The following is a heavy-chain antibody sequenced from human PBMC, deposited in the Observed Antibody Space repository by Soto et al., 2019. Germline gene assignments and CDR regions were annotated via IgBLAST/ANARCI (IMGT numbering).Heavy chain of an antibody. CDR3: ARDEIDYYDSSGYDPGVY. CDR2: ISYDGSNK. V-gene: IGHV3-30-3*01. CDR1: GFTFSSYA. D-gene: IGHD3-22*01. J-gene: IGHJ4*02. Sequence: GGSLRLSCAASGFTFSSYAMHWVRQAPGKGLEWVAVISYDGSNKYYADSVKGRFTISRDNSKNTLYLQMNSLRAEDTAVYYCARDEIDYYDSSGYDPGVYWGQGTLVTVSS.